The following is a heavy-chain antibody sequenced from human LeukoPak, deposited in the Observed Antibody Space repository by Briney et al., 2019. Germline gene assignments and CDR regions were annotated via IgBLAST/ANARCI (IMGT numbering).Heavy chain of an antibody. CDR1: GFTFNNAW. CDR3: TANWNDDY. J-gene: IGHJ4*02. Sequence: GGSLTLSCAASGFTFNNAWMSWVRQAPGKGLECVGHIKRKTDGGTTEYAAPVKGRFTISRDDSKNTLYLQMNSLKSEDTAVYYCTANWNDDYWGQGTLVTVSS. CDR2: IKRKTDGGTT. V-gene: IGHV3-15*01. D-gene: IGHD1-1*01.